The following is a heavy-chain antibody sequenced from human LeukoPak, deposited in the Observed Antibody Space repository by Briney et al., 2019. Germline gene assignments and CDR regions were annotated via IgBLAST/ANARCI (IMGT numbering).Heavy chain of an antibody. V-gene: IGHV3-30*18. J-gene: IGHJ4*02. CDR3: AKDPNEGGWNDFDY. CDR2: ILSDGSNK. CDR1: GFTFSSYG. D-gene: IGHD1-1*01. Sequence: GGSLRLSCAASGFTFSSYGMHWVRQAPGKGLEWVALILSDGSNKYYADSVKGRSTISRDISKNTLYLQMNSLRAEDTAVYYCAKDPNEGGWNDFDYWGQGTLVTVSS.